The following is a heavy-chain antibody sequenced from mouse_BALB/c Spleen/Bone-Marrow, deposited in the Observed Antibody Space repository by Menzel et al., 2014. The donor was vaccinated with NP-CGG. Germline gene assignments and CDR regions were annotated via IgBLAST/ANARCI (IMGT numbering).Heavy chain of an antibody. V-gene: IGHV1-54*01. CDR2: INPGSGGT. Sequence: QVQLQQSGAELVRPGTSVKVSCKASGYAFTNYLIEWVKQRPGQGLEWIGVINPGSGGTNYNEKFKGKATLTADKSSSTAYMQLSSLTADDTAVYCWARRDYSFAYWGQGTLVTVSA. D-gene: IGHD2-13*01. J-gene: IGHJ3*01. CDR1: GYAFTNYL. CDR3: ARRDYSFAY.